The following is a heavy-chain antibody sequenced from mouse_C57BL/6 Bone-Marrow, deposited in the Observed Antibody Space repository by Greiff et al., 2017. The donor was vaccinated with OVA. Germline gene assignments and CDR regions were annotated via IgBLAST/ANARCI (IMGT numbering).Heavy chain of an antibody. CDR1: GYTFTSYW. CDR2: IYPSDSET. Sequence: QVHVKQSGAELVRPGSSVKLSCKASGYTFTSYWMDWVKQRPGQGLEWIGNIYPSDSETHYNQQFKDKATLTVDKSSSTAYMQLSSLTSEDSAVYYCARGGVPYFDVWGTGTTVTVSA. CDR3: ARGGVPYFDV. J-gene: IGHJ1*03. V-gene: IGHV1-61*01.